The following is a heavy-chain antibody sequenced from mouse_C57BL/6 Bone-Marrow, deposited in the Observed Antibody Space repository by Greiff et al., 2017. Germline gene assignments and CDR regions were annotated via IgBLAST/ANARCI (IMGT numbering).Heavy chain of an antibody. V-gene: IGHV1-64*01. CDR3: ARGRGSLAY. J-gene: IGHJ3*01. CDR2: IHPNSGST. Sequence: QVQLQQPGAELVKPGASVKLSCKASGYTFTSYWMHWVKQRPGQGLEWIGMIHPNSGSTNYNEKFKRKATLTVDKSSSTAYMQLSSLTSEDSAVYYCARGRGSLAYWGQGTLVTVSA. CDR1: GYTFTSYW.